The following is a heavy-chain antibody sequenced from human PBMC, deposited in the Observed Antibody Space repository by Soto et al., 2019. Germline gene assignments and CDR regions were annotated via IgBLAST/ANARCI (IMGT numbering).Heavy chain of an antibody. D-gene: IGHD6-19*01. J-gene: IGHJ3*02. CDR2: ISYDGSNK. Sequence: QVQLVESGGGVVQPGRSLRLSCAASGFTFSSYAMHWVRQAPGKGLEWVAVISYDGSNKYYADSVKGRFTISRDNSKNTLYLPMNSLRAEDTAVYYCARDLGSGWYNDAFDIWGQGTMVTVSS. V-gene: IGHV3-30-3*01. CDR1: GFTFSSYA. CDR3: ARDLGSGWYNDAFDI.